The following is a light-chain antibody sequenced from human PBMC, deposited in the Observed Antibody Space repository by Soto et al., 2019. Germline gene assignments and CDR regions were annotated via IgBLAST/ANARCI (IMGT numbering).Light chain of an antibody. J-gene: IGKJ1*01. CDR2: DAS. CDR3: QQYNIYLWT. CDR1: QSISSW. V-gene: IGKV1-5*01. Sequence: DIQMKKSPSTLSASVGDRVTITCRASQSISSWLAWYQQKPGKAPKLLIYDASSLESGVPSRFSGSGSGTEFTLTISSLQPDDFATYYCQQYNIYLWTFGQGTKVDI.